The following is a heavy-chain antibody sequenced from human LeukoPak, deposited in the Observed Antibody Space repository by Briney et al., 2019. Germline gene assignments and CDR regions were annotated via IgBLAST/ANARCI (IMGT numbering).Heavy chain of an antibody. CDR3: ARDRLVVNGMEV. J-gene: IGHJ6*02. CDR2: ISSRSSYI. CDR1: GFTFSSYN. V-gene: IGHV3-21*01. D-gene: IGHD6-6*01. Sequence: PGGSLRLSCAASGFTFSSYNMNWVRQAPGKGLEWVSSISSRSSYIYYADSVKGRFTISRDNAKNSLYLQMNSLRAEDTAVYYCARDRLVVNGMEVWGQGTTVT.